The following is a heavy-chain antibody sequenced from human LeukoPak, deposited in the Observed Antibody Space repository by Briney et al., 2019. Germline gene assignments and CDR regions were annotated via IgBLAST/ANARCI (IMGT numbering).Heavy chain of an antibody. CDR1: GFTFSSYA. D-gene: IGHD3-10*01. CDR3: AREEGDSYFDY. J-gene: IGHJ4*02. CDR2: ISYDGSNK. V-gene: IGHV3-30-3*01. Sequence: GGSLRLSCAASGFTFSSYAMHWVRQAPGKGLEWVAVISYDGSNKYYADFVKGRFTISRDNSKNTLYLQMNSLRAEDTAVYYCAREEGDSYFDYWGQGTLVTVSS.